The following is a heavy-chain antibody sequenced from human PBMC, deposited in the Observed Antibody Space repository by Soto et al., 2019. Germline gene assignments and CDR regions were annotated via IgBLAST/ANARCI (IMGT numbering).Heavy chain of an antibody. Sequence: QVQLQESGPGLVKPSETLSLTCTVSGGSMSNYYWTWIRQPPGKGLEWIGNIFHSGRTNHNPTLKRRVSISIDTSQSQFSLRLDSVTAADSAIYYCASGLRLEPFDYWGQGTLVSVAS. CDR3: ASGLRLEPFDY. V-gene: IGHV4-4*09. CDR1: GGSMSNYY. D-gene: IGHD3-3*01. CDR2: IFHSGRT. J-gene: IGHJ4*02.